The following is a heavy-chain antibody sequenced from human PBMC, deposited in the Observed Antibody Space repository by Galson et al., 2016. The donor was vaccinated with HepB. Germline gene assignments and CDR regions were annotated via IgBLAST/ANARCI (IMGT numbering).Heavy chain of an antibody. J-gene: IGHJ4*02. V-gene: IGHV3-9*01. CDR2: VSWNSNTI. CDR1: GLTFDDYA. Sequence: SLRLSCAVSGLTFDDYAFHWVRRAPGKGLEWVSGVSWNSNTIVYADSVKGRFLISRDNAKNSLYLEMNSVRPEDTALYFCAKDMGLCSGASCYEPYFDYWGQGTLVTVSS. D-gene: IGHD2-15*01. CDR3: AKDMGLCSGASCYEPYFDY.